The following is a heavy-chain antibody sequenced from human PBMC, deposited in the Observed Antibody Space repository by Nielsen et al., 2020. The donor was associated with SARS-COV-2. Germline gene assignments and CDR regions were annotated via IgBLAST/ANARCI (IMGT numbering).Heavy chain of an antibody. CDR3: ARQYSMVRGITYYAMDV. V-gene: IGHV5-10-1*01. J-gene: IGHJ6*02. CDR1: GYSFTTYW. CDR2: IDPSDSYT. Sequence: GESLKISCEGSGYSFTTYWINWVRQMPGKGLEWMGRIDPSDSYTNYSPSFEGHVTISADKSNSTAYLQCSSLKASDTAMYYCARQYSMVRGITYYAMDVWGQGTTVTVSS. D-gene: IGHD3-10*01.